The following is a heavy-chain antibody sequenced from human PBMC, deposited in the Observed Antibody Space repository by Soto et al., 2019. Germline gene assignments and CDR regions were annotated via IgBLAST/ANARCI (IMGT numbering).Heavy chain of an antibody. J-gene: IGHJ4*02. V-gene: IGHV3-74*01. Sequence: EVKLVESGGGLVQSGGSLRLSCATSGFTFSDEWMHWVRQAPGKGLVWVSRINKDGSYKNYADFVEGRFTISRDDARSELYLQMDRLRVEDTAVYYCARGGLEPFDYLGQGALVTVSS. CDR2: INKDGSYK. CDR3: ARGGLEPFDY. D-gene: IGHD1-1*01. CDR1: GFTFSDEW.